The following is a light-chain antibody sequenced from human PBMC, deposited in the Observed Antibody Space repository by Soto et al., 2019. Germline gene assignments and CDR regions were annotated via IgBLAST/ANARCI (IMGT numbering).Light chain of an antibody. V-gene: IGLV1-40*01. CDR1: SSNIGAGYD. J-gene: IGLJ2*01. CDR2: GNS. CDR3: QSYDSSKSVL. Sequence: QSVLTQPPSVSGAPGQRVTISCTGSSSNIGAGYDVHWYQQLPGTAPKLLIYGNSNRPSGVPDRFSGSKSGTSASLAITGLQAEAEAAYYCQSYDSSKSVLFGGGTKLTVL.